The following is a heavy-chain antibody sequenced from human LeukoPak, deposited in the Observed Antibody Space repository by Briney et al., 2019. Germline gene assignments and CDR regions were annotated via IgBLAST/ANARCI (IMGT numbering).Heavy chain of an antibody. Sequence: GGSLRLSCAASGFTFSSYAMSCVRQAPGKGLEWVSAISGSCGSTYCADSVKGGLTISRENSKNTLYLKMNSLRAEDTAVYYCAKDLALYSYGQLDSWGQGTLVTVSS. CDR2: ISGSCGST. J-gene: IGHJ4*02. CDR1: GFTFSSYA. V-gene: IGHV3-23*01. D-gene: IGHD5-18*01. CDR3: AKDLALYSYGQLDS.